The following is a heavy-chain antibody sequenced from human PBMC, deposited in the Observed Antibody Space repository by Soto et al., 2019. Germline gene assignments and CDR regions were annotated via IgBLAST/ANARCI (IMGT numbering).Heavy chain of an antibody. CDR1: GYTFTGYY. V-gene: IGHV1-2*04. CDR3: AIFYYDILTGPPSPYYGMDV. J-gene: IGHJ6*02. CDR2: INPNSGGT. Sequence: GAAVKVSCKASGYTFTGYYMHWVRQAPGQGLEWIGWINPNSGGTNYAQKFQGWVTMTRDTSISTAYMELSMLRSDDTAVYYCAIFYYDILTGPPSPYYGMDVWGQGTTVTVYS. D-gene: IGHD3-9*01.